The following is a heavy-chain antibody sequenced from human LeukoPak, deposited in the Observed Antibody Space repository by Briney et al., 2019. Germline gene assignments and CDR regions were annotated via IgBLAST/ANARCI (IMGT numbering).Heavy chain of an antibody. V-gene: IGHV4-30-4*01. CDR2: IYYSGST. J-gene: IGHJ4*02. Sequence: SETLSLTCTVSGGSISSGDCYWSWIRQPPGKGLEWIGYIYYSGSTYYNPSLKSRVTISVDTSKNQFSLKLSSVTAADTAVYYCARGKWELLVDYWGQGTLVTVSS. D-gene: IGHD1-26*01. CDR1: GGSISSGDCY. CDR3: ARGKWELLVDY.